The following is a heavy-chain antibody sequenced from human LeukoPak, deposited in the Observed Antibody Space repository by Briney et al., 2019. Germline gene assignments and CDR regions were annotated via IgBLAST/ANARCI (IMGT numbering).Heavy chain of an antibody. V-gene: IGHV3-23*01. CDR2: ISGGTT. D-gene: IGHD3-10*01. Sequence: TGGSLRLSCAPSGFTISTYGMSWVRQAPGKGLEWVSSISGGTTYYADSVKGRFTISRDNSKNTVSLQMNSLRAEDTAVYYCAKSVYHSGNYWGQGTLVTVSS. J-gene: IGHJ4*02. CDR1: GFTISTYG. CDR3: AKSVYHSGNY.